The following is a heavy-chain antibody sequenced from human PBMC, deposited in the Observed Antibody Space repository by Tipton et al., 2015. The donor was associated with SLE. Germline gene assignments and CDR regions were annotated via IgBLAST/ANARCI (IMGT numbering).Heavy chain of an antibody. CDR3: ASSSSWYVSQLDY. D-gene: IGHD6-13*01. CDR2: IYYSGST. Sequence: TLSLTCTVSGGSISSHYWSWIRQPPGKGLEWIGYIYYSGSTYYNPSLKSRVTISVDTSKNQFSLKLSSVTAADTAVYYCASSSSWYVSQLDYWGQGTLVTVSS. V-gene: IGHV4-59*04. CDR1: GGSISSHY. J-gene: IGHJ4*02.